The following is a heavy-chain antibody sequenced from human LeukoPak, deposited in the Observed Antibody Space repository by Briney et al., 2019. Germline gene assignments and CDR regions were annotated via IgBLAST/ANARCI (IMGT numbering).Heavy chain of an antibody. V-gene: IGHV4-31*03. CDR2: IYYSGST. CDR1: GGSISRGGYY. D-gene: IGHD3-3*01. CDR3: ARSFWSGYSQYYFDY. J-gene: IGHJ4*02. Sequence: SETLSLTCTVSGGSISRGGYYWSWIRQHPGRGLEWIGYIYYSGSTYYNPSLKSRVTISVDTSKNQFSLKLSSVTAADTAVYYCARSFWSGYSQYYFDYWGQGTLVTVSS.